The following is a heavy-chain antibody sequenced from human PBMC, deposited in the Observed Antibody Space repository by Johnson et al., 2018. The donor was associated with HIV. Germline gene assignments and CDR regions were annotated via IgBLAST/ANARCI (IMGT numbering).Heavy chain of an antibody. CDR2: IRYEGSNK. D-gene: IGHD5-12*01. V-gene: IGHV3-30*02. CDR1: GFTFSSYA. Sequence: QVQLVESGGGLVQPGGSLKLSCAASGFTFSSYALHWVRQAPGKGLEWVAFIRYEGSNKYYADSVKGRFTISRDSSKNTVYLQMNNLRAEDTAVYFCASGDDDGFWGQGTKVTVSS. CDR3: ASGDDDGF. J-gene: IGHJ3*01.